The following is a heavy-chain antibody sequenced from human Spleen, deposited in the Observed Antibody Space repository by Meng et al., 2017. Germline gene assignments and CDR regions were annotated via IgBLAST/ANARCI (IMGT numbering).Heavy chain of an antibody. Sequence: QGRLVRPGAEVKKPVASVKVSCKASGYTFTGYYMHWVRQSPGQGLEWMGWINPNSGGTNYAQKFQGRVTMTRDTSISTAYMELSRLRSDDTAVYYCATLRLAVAGIDYWGQGTLVTVSS. CDR1: GYTFTGYY. CDR2: INPNSGGT. J-gene: IGHJ4*02. D-gene: IGHD6-19*01. V-gene: IGHV1-2*02. CDR3: ATLRLAVAGIDY.